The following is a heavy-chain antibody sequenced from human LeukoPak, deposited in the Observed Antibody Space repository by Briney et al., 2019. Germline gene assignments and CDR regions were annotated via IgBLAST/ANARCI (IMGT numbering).Heavy chain of an antibody. D-gene: IGHD4-17*01. CDR2: IIPILGIA. J-gene: IGHJ5*02. CDR3: ARVGYGDYSNWFDP. V-gene: IGHV1-69*04. CDR1: GGTFSSYA. Sequence: SVKVSCKASGGTFSSYAISWVRQAPGQGLEWMGRIIPILGIANYAQKFQGRVTITADKSTSTAYMELSSLRSEDTAVYYCARVGYGDYSNWFDPWGQGTLVTVSS.